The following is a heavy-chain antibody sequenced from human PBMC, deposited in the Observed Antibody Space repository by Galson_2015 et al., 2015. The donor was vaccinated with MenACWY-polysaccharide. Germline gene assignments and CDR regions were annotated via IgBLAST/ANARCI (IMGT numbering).Heavy chain of an antibody. CDR3: ARGRITIGP. D-gene: IGHD3-3*01. CDR1: GFTVSGYW. CDR2: IKQDGSEK. V-gene: IGHV3-7*01. Sequence: SLRLSCAASGFTVSGYWMTWVRQAPGKGLEWVANIKQDGSEKNYVDPVEGRFTISRDNAKNSLYLQMNSLRAEDTAVYYCARGRITIGPWGQGTLVTVSS. J-gene: IGHJ5*02.